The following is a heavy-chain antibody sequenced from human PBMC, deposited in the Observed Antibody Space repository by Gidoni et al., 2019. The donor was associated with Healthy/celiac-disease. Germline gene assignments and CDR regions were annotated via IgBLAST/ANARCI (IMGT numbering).Heavy chain of an antibody. CDR3: ARDKDTMVQGVKYYYYYYGMDV. CDR1: GFTFSSYS. Sequence: EVQLVESGGGLVKPGGSLRLSCAASGFTFSSYSMNWVRQAPGKGLEWVSSISSSSSYIYYADSVKGRFTISRDNAKNSLYLQMNSLRAEDTAVYYCARDKDTMVQGVKYYYYYYGMDVWGQGTTVTVSS. CDR2: ISSSSSYI. D-gene: IGHD3-10*01. V-gene: IGHV3-21*01. J-gene: IGHJ6*02.